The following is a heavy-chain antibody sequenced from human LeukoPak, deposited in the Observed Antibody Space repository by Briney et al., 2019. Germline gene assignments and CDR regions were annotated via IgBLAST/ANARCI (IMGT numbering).Heavy chain of an antibody. CDR2: IWYDGSNE. J-gene: IGHJ4*02. D-gene: IGHD4-17*01. V-gene: IGHV3-33*06. Sequence: PGGSLRLSCAASGFSFRTYGMHWVRQAPGKGLEWVADIWYDGSNEYYADSVKGRFTISRDNSKNTLSLQMNSLKAEDTAVYYCAKDNGDFALDYWGQRTLVTVSS. CDR1: GFSFRTYG. CDR3: AKDNGDFALDY.